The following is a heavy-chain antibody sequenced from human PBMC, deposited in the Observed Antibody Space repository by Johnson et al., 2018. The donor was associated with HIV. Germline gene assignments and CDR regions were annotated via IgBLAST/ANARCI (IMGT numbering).Heavy chain of an antibody. CDR3: VKERQLVRSFDI. CDR1: GFTFSTYA. Sequence: QVQLVESGGGVVQPGRSLRLSCAASGFTFSTYAMHWVRQAPGKGLEWVAVISSDESNKYYADAVKGRFTVTRDNTKNTLFLEMNSLRPEDTAVYYCVKERQLVRSFDIWGQGTMVTVSS. J-gene: IGHJ3*02. D-gene: IGHD6-6*01. V-gene: IGHV3-30*04. CDR2: ISSDESNK.